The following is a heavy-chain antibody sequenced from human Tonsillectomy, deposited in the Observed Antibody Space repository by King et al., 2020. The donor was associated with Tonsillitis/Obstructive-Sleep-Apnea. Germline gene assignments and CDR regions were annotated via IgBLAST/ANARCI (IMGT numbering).Heavy chain of an antibody. CDR1: GGSISSYY. CDR2: IYYSGST. V-gene: IGHV4-59*08. D-gene: IGHD3-22*01. Sequence: VQLQESGPGLVKPSETLSLTCTVSGGSISSYYWSWIRQPPGKGLEWVWYIYYSGSTNYNPSLKSRVTISVDTSKNQFSLKLSSVTAADAAVYYCASLYYYDSSGYSNDAFDIWGQGTMVTVSS. J-gene: IGHJ3*02. CDR3: ASLYYYDSSGYSNDAFDI.